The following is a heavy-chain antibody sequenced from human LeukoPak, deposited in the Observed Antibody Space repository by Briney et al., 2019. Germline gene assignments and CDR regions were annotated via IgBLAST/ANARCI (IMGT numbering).Heavy chain of an antibody. V-gene: IGHV3-23*01. CDR1: GFTFSNSA. Sequence: PGGSLRLSCAASGFTFSNSAMSWVRQAPGKGLEWVSTLSGSSITTYYADSVKGRFTISRDNSKNTLYLQMNSLRAEDTAVYYCAKGIYSSGWSYFDYWGHGTLVTVSS. D-gene: IGHD6-19*01. CDR3: AKGIYSSGWSYFDY. CDR2: LSGSSITT. J-gene: IGHJ4*01.